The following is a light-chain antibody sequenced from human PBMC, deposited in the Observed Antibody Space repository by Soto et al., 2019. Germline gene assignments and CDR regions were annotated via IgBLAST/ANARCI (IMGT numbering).Light chain of an antibody. CDR2: DVT. CDR3: CSYAGSYTLYV. J-gene: IGLJ1*01. Sequence: QSVLAQPRSVSGSPGQSVIISCTATSSDVGGYDFVSWYQQHPAKAPNLIIFDVTKRPSGVPDRFSGSKSGNTASLTISGLQAEDEADYYRCSYAGSYTLYVFGTGTKVTVL. V-gene: IGLV2-11*01. CDR1: SSDVGGYDF.